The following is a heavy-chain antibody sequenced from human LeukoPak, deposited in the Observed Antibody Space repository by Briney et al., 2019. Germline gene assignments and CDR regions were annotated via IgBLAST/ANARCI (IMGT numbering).Heavy chain of an antibody. V-gene: IGHV4-31*03. J-gene: IGHJ4*02. Sequence: SETLSLTCTVSGGSISSSSYYWGWIRQPPGKGLEWIGYIYYSGSSYYNPSLRSRVTISVDTSKNHFSLKLSSVTAADTAVYYCARNRDGYNSFDYWGQGTLVTVSS. D-gene: IGHD5-24*01. CDR1: GGSISSSSYY. CDR2: IYYSGSS. CDR3: ARNRDGYNSFDY.